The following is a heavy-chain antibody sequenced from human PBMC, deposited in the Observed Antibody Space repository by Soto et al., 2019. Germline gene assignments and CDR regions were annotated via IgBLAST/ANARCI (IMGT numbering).Heavy chain of an antibody. J-gene: IGHJ5*02. CDR3: ERAGRCYPGGWNRSDWFDP. Sequence: QVQLQESGPGLVKPSETLSLTCTVPGGSISSYYWSWIRQPPGKGLEWLGYIYYSGRTHYNPSLNSRLTIAVETYKYQFGLKLSSVAAAYTAVDYCERAGRCYPGGWNRSDWFDPWGQGTLVTVS. D-gene: IGHD1-1*01. V-gene: IGHV4-59*01. CDR2: IYYSGRT. CDR1: GGSISSYY.